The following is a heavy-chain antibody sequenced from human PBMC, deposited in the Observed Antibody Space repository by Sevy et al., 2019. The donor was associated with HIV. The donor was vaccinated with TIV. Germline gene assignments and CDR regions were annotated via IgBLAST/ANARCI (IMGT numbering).Heavy chain of an antibody. D-gene: IGHD6-13*01. CDR2: INEHRSSN. V-gene: IGHV3-7*03. Sequence: GGSLRLSCAASGFIFNDYWMHWVRQAPGKGLEWVANINEHRSSNYYLDSGKGRFTISRDNAKNSLFLQMNSLRVDDTAVYYCARAIGAGAAYWGQGTPVTVSS. CDR3: ARAIGAGAAY. CDR1: GFIFNDYW. J-gene: IGHJ4*02.